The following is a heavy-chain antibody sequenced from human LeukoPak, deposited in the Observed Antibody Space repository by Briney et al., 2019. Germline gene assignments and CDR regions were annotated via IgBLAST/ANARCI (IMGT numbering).Heavy chain of an antibody. CDR3: ARDHSSSSFPRDAFDI. CDR2: ISSSSSYK. Sequence: GGSLRLSCAASGFTFSSYSMNWVRQAPGKGLEWVSSISSSSSYKDYADSVKGRFTIFRDNAENSLYLQMNSLRAEDTAVYYCARDHSSSSFPRDAFDIWGQGTMVTVSS. J-gene: IGHJ3*02. D-gene: IGHD6-6*01. V-gene: IGHV3-21*04. CDR1: GFTFSSYS.